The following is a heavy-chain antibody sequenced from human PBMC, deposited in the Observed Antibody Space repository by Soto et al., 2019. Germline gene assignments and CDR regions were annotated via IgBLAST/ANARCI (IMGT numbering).Heavy chain of an antibody. CDR3: SKLVGATVVSDY. CDR1: EFTFSNYV. Sequence: EVQLVESGGGLVQPGGSLRLSCAASEFTFSNYVMSWVRQAPGKGLEWVSAISGSGGVSTYYADSVKGRFTISRDNSKNPLFLQMSSLRAEDTAVYYCSKLVGATVVSDYWGQGTLVIVSS. D-gene: IGHD1-26*01. J-gene: IGHJ4*02. CDR2: ISGSGGVST. V-gene: IGHV3-23*04.